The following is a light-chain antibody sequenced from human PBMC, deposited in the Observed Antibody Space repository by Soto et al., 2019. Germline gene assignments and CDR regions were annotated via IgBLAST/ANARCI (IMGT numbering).Light chain of an antibody. CDR3: QQYNSYSRGT. CDR1: QSISSW. CDR2: DAS. V-gene: IGKV1-5*01. J-gene: IGKJ1*01. Sequence: DIQMTQSPSTLSASVGDRVTITCRASQSISSWLAWYQQKPGKAPKLLIYDASSLESGVPSRFSGSGSGTEFNLTISSLQPDDFATYYCQQYNSYSRGTFGQGTKVEIK.